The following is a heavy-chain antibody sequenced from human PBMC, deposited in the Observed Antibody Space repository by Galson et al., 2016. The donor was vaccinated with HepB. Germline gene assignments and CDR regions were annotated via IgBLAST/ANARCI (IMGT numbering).Heavy chain of an antibody. CDR3: ARQAPITLVRGLSMGFDS. V-gene: IGHV4-39*01. J-gene: IGHJ4*02. Sequence: ETLSLTCTVSGGSISSSSYYWGWIRQPPGKGLEWIASIYHSGSTHYNPSLESRLTISLDTSKNQFSLKLSSVTAADTAVYYCARQAPITLVRGLSMGFDSWGQGTLVSVSS. CDR2: IYHSGST. CDR1: GGSISSSSYY. D-gene: IGHD3-10*01.